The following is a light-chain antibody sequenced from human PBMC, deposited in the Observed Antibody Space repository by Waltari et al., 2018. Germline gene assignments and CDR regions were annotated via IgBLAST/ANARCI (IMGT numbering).Light chain of an antibody. V-gene: IGKV3-15*01. CDR1: QSVRTN. CDR3: QQYYVWPPIT. CDR2: GAS. Sequence: VLLTQSPASLSVSPGDTVILSCRASQSVRTNLVCYQQKAGLTPRTLIYGASIRASGGPARVSGSGSETDFTLIMSSLQSEDAAVDCWQQYYVWPPITFGGGTKLEI. J-gene: IGKJ4*01.